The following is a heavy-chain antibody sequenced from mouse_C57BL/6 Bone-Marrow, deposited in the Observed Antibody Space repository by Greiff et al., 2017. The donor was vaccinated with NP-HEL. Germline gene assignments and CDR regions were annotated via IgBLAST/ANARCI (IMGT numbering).Heavy chain of an antibody. J-gene: IGHJ2*01. CDR2: ISSGSSTI. CDR3: ARLWLRRNYFDY. V-gene: IGHV5-17*01. CDR1: GFTFSDYG. Sequence: EVMLVESGGGLVKPGGSLKLSCAASGFTFSDYGMHWVRQAPEKGLEWVAYISSGSSTIYYADTVKGRFTISRDNAKNTLFLQMTSPRSEDTAMYYCARLWLRRNYFDYWGQGTTLTVSS. D-gene: IGHD2-2*01.